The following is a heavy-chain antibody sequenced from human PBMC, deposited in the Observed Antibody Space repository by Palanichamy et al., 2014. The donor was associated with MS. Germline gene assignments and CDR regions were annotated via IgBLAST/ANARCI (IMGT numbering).Heavy chain of an antibody. D-gene: IGHD3-16*02. CDR3: ARGGRYTAATMEDH. J-gene: IGHJ4*02. V-gene: IGHV3-30*03. CDR1: GFTFNAFV. CDR2: ISPDGSGK. Sequence: QVQLVESGGGVVQPGRSLRLSCAASGFTFNAFVFHWVRQAPGKGLEWVAVISPDGSGKDYADSVKGRFSVSRDNFRDTFYLDMNSLGPDDTAIYYCARGGRYTAATMEDHWGLGTLVTVSS.